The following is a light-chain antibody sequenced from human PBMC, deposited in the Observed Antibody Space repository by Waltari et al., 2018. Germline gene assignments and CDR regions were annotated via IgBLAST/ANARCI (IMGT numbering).Light chain of an antibody. J-gene: IGLJ2*01. CDR3: CSYPRGSVI. Sequence: QSALTQPASVSGSPGQSIAISCTGTSSDVGSYNLVSWYQQFPGKAPKLTLYEFNKWPSGISNRFSGSKFGNTASLTISGLQAEDEGDYYCCSYPRGSVICGGGTKLTVL. CDR2: EFN. V-gene: IGLV2-23*02. CDR1: SSDVGSYNL.